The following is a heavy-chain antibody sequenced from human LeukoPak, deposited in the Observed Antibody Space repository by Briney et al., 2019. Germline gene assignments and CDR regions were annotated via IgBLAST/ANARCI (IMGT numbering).Heavy chain of an antibody. D-gene: IGHD2-15*01. J-gene: IGHJ4*02. CDR3: ARDSEVAAP. CDR1: GGSISSYY. V-gene: IGHV4-59*01. CDR2: IYYSGST. Sequence: SETLSLTCTVSGGSISSYYRSWIRQPPGKGLEWIGYIYYSGSTKYNPSLKSRVTISVDTSKNQFSLKLSSVTAADTAVYYCARDSEVAAPWGQGTLVTVSS.